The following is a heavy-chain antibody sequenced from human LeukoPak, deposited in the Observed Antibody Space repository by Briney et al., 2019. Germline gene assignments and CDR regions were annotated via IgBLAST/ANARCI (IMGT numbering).Heavy chain of an antibody. D-gene: IGHD3-9*01. CDR2: INPNSGGT. CDR3: ARERGNYDILTDYYEGNGFDP. V-gene: IGHV1-2*02. Sequence: ASVKVSCKASGYTFIGYYMHWVRQAPGQGLEWMGWINPNSGGTNYAQKFQGTVTMTRDTSISTAYMELTRLRSDDTAVYYCARERGNYDILTDYYEGNGFDPWGQGTLVTVSS. J-gene: IGHJ5*02. CDR1: GYTFIGYY.